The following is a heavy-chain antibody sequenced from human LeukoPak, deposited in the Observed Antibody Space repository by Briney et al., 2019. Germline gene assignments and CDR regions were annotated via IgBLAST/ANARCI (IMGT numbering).Heavy chain of an antibody. CDR1: GGSISSGSYY. Sequence: PSQTLSLTCTVAGGSISSGSYYWRWIRQPAGKGLEGIGRIYTSGSTNYNPSRKSRITISVDTSKNQFSLKLSSVTAADTAVYYCARAGILGYYDSSGNDAFDIWGQGTMVTVSS. V-gene: IGHV4-61*02. CDR2: IYTSGST. CDR3: ARAGILGYYDSSGNDAFDI. J-gene: IGHJ3*02. D-gene: IGHD3-22*01.